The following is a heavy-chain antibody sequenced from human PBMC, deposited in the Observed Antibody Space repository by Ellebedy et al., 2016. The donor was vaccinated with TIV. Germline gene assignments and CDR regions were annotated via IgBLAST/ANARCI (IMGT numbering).Heavy chain of an antibody. Sequence: GSLRLXXAVSGGSISSSNWWSWVRQPPGKGLEWIGEIYHSGSTNYDPSLKSRVTISVDKSKNQFSLKLSSVTAADTAVYYCARDSVYAASFDYWGQGTLVTVSS. CDR2: IYHSGST. CDR3: ARDSVYAASFDY. D-gene: IGHD2-15*01. J-gene: IGHJ4*02. V-gene: IGHV4-4*02. CDR1: GGSISSSNW.